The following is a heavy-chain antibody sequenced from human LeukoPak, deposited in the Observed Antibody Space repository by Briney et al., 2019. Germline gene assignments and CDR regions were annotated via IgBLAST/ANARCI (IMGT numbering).Heavy chain of an antibody. CDR2: ISSSGSTI. D-gene: IGHD3-22*01. J-gene: IGHJ1*01. CDR3: AKGNTMIVVVTLYFQH. CDR1: GFTFSVYY. Sequence: GGSLRLSCAASGFTFSVYYMSWIRQAPGKGLEWVSYISSSGSTIYYADSVKGRFTISRDNAKNSLYLQMNSLRAEDTAVYYCAKGNTMIVVVTLYFQHWGQGTLVTVSS. V-gene: IGHV3-11*01.